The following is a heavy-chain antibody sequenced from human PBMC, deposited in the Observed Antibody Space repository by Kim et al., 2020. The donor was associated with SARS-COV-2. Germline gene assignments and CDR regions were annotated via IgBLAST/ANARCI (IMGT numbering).Heavy chain of an antibody. CDR2: INHSGST. J-gene: IGHJ6*02. V-gene: IGHV4-34*01. CDR3: ARERHYGSGSYYNPLGYYYYYGMDV. Sequence: SETLSLTCAVYGGSFSGYYWSWIRQPPGKGLEWIGEINHSGSTNYNPSLKSRVTISVDTSKNQFSLKLSSVTAADTAVYYCARERHYGSGSYYNPLGYYYYYGMDVWGQGTTVTVSS. CDR1: GGSFSGYY. D-gene: IGHD3-10*01.